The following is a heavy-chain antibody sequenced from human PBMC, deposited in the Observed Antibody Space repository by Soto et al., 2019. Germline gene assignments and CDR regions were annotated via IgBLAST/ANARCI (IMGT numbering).Heavy chain of an antibody. CDR2: IYHSGST. CDR1: GGSISSSNW. CDR3: ARVSVAGTRFDY. J-gene: IGHJ4*02. Sequence: SETLSLTCTVSGGSISSSNWWGWVRQPPGKGLEWIGEIYHSGSTNYNPSLKSRVTISVDKSKNQFSLKLSSVTAADTAVYYCARVSVAGTRFDYWGQGTLVT. V-gene: IGHV4-4*02. D-gene: IGHD6-19*01.